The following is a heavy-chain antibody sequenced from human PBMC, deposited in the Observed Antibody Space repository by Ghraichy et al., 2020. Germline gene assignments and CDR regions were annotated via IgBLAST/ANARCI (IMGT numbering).Heavy chain of an antibody. Sequence: SETLSLTCTVSGGSINSDNYYWSWIRQHSGKGLEWIGYIYYSGSTYYNPSLKSRVTISVDMSKNQFSLKLSSVTAADTAVYYCAGEGGYDLSRMDVWGQGTTVTVSS. D-gene: IGHD5-12*01. CDR3: AGEGGYDLSRMDV. CDR1: GGSINSDNYY. V-gene: IGHV4-31*03. J-gene: IGHJ6*02. CDR2: IYYSGST.